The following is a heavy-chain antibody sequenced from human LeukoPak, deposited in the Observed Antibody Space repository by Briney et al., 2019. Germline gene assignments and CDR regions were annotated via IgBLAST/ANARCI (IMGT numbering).Heavy chain of an antibody. Sequence: SETLSLTCTLSGDSITSGTYYWSWIRQYPGAGLEWIGYIYSSGSTYYNPSLKSRLSISLDTSKNQFSLNVSSVTAADTAIYYGARDERGYNIFDCWGQGTLVTVSS. D-gene: IGHD3-3*01. CDR2: IYSSGST. V-gene: IGHV4-31*03. CDR1: GDSITSGTYY. CDR3: ARDERGYNIFDC. J-gene: IGHJ4*02.